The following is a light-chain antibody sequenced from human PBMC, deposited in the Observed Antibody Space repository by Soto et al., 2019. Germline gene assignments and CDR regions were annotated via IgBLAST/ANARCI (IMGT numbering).Light chain of an antibody. CDR1: SSDVGGYNY. CDR3: SSYAGSNNLPV. CDR2: EVS. J-gene: IGLJ1*01. Sequence: QSVLTQPPSASGSPGQSVTISCTGTSSDVGGYNYVSWYQQHPGKAPKLMIYEVSKRPSGVPDRLSGSKSGNTASLTVSGLQAEDEADYYCSSYAGSNNLPVFGTGTKVTVL. V-gene: IGLV2-8*01.